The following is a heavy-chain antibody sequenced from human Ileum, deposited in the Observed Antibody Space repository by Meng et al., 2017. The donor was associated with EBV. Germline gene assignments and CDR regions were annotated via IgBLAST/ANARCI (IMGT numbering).Heavy chain of an antibody. CDR2: IDYTGLT. CDR1: GGSIRKSY. D-gene: IGHD6-13*01. V-gene: IGHV4-39*02. CDR3: ARDEYNISWYKY. Sequence: LQRRAAGPGPVKPSETLPPACTVSGGSIRKSYCAWVRQPPGEGPEWIGTIDYTGLTYYSPSLKSRVTISVDSSETQFFLKFTSVTAADTAVYYCARDEYNISWYKYWGQGTLVTVSS. J-gene: IGHJ4*02.